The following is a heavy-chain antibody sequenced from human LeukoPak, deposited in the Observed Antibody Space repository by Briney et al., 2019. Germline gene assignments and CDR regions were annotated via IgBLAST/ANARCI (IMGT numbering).Heavy chain of an antibody. Sequence: GGSLRLSCAASGFTFRSYGMHWVRQAPGKGLEWVTVIWYDGSKKYYADSVKGRFTISRDNSRTTLYLQMNSLRAEDTAVYYCARGNRRGSGGLDYWGQGTLVTVSS. J-gene: IGHJ4*02. CDR3: ARGNRRGSGGLDY. CDR2: IWYDGSKK. V-gene: IGHV3-33*01. CDR1: GFTFRSYG. D-gene: IGHD6-25*01.